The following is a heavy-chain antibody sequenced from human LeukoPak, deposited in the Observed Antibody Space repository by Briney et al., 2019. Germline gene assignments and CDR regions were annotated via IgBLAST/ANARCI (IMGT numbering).Heavy chain of an antibody. J-gene: IGHJ4*02. CDR1: GFTFSNYA. CDR2: ISGSGAGT. Sequence: GGSLRLSCAASGFTFSNYAMSWVRQAPGKGLEWVSAISGSGAGTYYADSVKGRFTIPRDNSKNTLYLQMNSLRAEDTAVYYCASSPGGYWGQGTLVTVSS. CDR3: ASSPGGY. V-gene: IGHV3-23*01. D-gene: IGHD3-10*01.